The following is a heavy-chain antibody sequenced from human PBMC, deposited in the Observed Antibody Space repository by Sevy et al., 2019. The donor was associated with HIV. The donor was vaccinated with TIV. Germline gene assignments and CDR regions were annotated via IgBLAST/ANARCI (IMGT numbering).Heavy chain of an antibody. J-gene: IGHJ4*02. CDR2: ISGSGGST. D-gene: IGHD2-2*01. CDR3: AKDRDVVVPAAMPFDY. CDR1: GFTFSSYA. V-gene: IGHV3-23*01. Sequence: GGSLRLSCAASGFTFSSYAMSWVRQAPGKGLEWVSAISGSGGSTYYADSVKGRFTISRDNSKNTLYLQMNSLRAEDTAVYYCAKDRDVVVPAAMPFDYWGQGTLVTVSS.